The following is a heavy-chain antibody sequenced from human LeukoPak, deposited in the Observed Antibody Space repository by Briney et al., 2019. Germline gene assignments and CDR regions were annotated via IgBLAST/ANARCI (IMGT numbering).Heavy chain of an antibody. J-gene: IGHJ6*02. Sequence: GGSLRLSCAASGFTFSSYAMSWVRQAPGKGLEWVSAISGSGGSTYYADSVKGRFTISRDNSKNTLYLQMNSLRAEDTAVYYCAKDQERSQEVADYYYYGMDVWGQGTTVTVSS. V-gene: IGHV3-23*01. CDR2: ISGSGGST. CDR1: GFTFSSYA. CDR3: AKDQERSQEVADYYYYGMDV. D-gene: IGHD5-24*01.